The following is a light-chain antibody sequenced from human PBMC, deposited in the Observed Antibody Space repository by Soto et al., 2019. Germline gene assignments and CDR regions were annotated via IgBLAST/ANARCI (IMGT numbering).Light chain of an antibody. CDR3: QQRNSWPPTFT. V-gene: IGKV3-15*01. J-gene: IGKJ5*01. CDR1: ESVSTN. Sequence: EIEMTQSPATLSLAPGPRVTLSCTDSESVSTNLAWYQQKASPAPGLLVYVAAARATGIPARFSVSGSGTDFTRTISSLEPEEFAVYYCQQRNSWPPTFTFCQGTRLEIK. CDR2: VAA.